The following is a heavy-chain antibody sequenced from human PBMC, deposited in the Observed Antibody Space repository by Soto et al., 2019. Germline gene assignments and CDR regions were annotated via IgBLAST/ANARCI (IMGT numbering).Heavy chain of an antibody. J-gene: IGHJ3*02. CDR3: ARVVRRNGAKDKSDYYDDPSHAFDI. V-gene: IGHV1-69*13. CDR2: IIPIFGTA. D-gene: IGHD3-22*01. Sequence: SVKVSCKASGGTFSSYAISWVRQAPGQGLEWMGGIIPIFGTANYAQKFQGRVTITADESTSTAYMELSSVTAADTAVYYCARVVRRNGAKDKSDYYDDPSHAFDIWGQGTMVTVSS. CDR1: GGTFSSYA.